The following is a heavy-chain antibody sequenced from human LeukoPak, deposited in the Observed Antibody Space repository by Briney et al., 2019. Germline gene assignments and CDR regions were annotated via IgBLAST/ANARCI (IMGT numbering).Heavy chain of an antibody. V-gene: IGHV3-48*01. J-gene: IGHJ4*02. CDR2: ISSSSSTI. D-gene: IGHD1-26*01. CDR1: GFTFSSYS. Sequence: GGSLRLSCAASGFTFSSYSMNWFGQAQGKGRNWVSYISSSSSTIYYADSVKGRFTISRDNSKNTLYLQMNSLRAEDTAVYYCAKARVGAIDFDYWGQGTLVTVSS. CDR3: AKARVGAIDFDY.